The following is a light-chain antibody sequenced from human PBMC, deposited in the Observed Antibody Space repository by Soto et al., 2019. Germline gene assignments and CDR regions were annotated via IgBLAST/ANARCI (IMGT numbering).Light chain of an antibody. CDR3: QQSYSTLIT. CDR2: AAS. V-gene: IGKV1-39*01. J-gene: IGKJ5*01. Sequence: DIQMTQSPSSLSASVGDRVTITCRASQSISSYLNWYRQKPGKAPKLLIYAASSLQSGVPSRFSGSGAGTDCTLTISSLQPEDVATDYCQQSYSTLITFGQGTRLEIK. CDR1: QSISSY.